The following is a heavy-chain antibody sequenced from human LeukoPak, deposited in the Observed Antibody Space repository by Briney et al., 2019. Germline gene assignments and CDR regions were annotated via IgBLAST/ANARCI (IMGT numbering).Heavy chain of an antibody. J-gene: IGHJ4*02. CDR1: GFTFSSYA. D-gene: IGHD3-22*01. CDR2: ISYDGSNK. Sequence: PGGSLRLSCAASGFTFSSYAMHWVRQAPGKGLEWVAVISYDGSNKYYADSVKGRFTISRDNSKNTLYLQMNSLRAEDTAVYYCARGLHYYDSSGYYIPYFDYWGQGTLVTVSS. CDR3: ARGLHYYDSSGYYIPYFDY. V-gene: IGHV3-30-3*01.